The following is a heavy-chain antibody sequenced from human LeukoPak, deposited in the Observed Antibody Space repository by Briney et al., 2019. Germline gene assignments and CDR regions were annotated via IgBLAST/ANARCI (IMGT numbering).Heavy chain of an antibody. Sequence: SETPSLTCTVSGGSISSYYWSWIRQPPGKGLEWIGYIYYSGSTNYNPSLKSRVTISVDTSKNQFSLKLSSVTAADTAVYYCARDAYYYGSGGYNWFDPWGQGTLVTVSS. CDR1: GGSISSYY. CDR3: ARDAYYYGSGGYNWFDP. CDR2: IYYSGST. D-gene: IGHD3-10*01. V-gene: IGHV4-59*01. J-gene: IGHJ5*02.